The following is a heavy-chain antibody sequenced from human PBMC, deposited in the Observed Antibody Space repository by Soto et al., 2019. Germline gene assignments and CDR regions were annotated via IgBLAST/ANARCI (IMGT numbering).Heavy chain of an antibody. CDR2: ISYDGTII. CDR1: GSTFRSYA. Sequence: GGSLRLSCAASGSTFRSYAMHWVRQAPGKRLERVAVISYDGTIIYYLDSVKGRFTVSRDNAMNTLYLQLNSLRAEDTAVYFCARDFKFYDSSASVDYWGLGTQVTVSS. D-gene: IGHD3-22*01. V-gene: IGHV3-30-3*01. J-gene: IGHJ4*02. CDR3: ARDFKFYDSSASVDY.